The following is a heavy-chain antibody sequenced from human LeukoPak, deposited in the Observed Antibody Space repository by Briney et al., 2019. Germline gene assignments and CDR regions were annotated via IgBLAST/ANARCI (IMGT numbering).Heavy chain of an antibody. CDR3: ASLLAYCGGDCSENDY. D-gene: IGHD2-21*02. V-gene: IGHV1-69*04. CDR2: IIPILGIA. Sequence: SVKVSCKASGGTFSSYAISWVRQAPGHGLEWMGRIIPILGIANYAQKFQGRVTITADKSTSTAYMELSSLRSEDTAVYYCASLLAYCGGDCSENDYWGQGTLVTVSS. CDR1: GGTFSSYA. J-gene: IGHJ4*02.